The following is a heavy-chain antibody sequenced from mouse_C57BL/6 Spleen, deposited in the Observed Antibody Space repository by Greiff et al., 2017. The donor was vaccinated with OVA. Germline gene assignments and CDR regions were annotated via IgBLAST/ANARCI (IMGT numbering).Heavy chain of an antibody. J-gene: IGHJ2*01. CDR2: INPYNGGT. CDR3: ARSRYYFDY. CDR1: GYTFTDYY. Sequence: VQLKESGPVLVKPGASVKMSCKASGYTFTDYYLNWVKQSHGKSLEWIGVINPYNGGTSYNQKFKGKATLTVDKSSSTSYMELNSLTSEDSAVYYCARSRYYFDYWGQGTTLTVSS. V-gene: IGHV1-19*01.